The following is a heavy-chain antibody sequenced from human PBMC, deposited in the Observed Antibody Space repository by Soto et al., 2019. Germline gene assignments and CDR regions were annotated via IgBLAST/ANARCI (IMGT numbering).Heavy chain of an antibody. J-gene: IGHJ4*02. CDR3: AREYSSGWYYFDY. CDR2: ISYDGSNK. Sequence: GGSLRLSCAASGFTFSSYAMHWVRQAPGKGLEWVAVISYDGSNKYYADSVKGRFTISRDNSKNTLYLQMNSLRAEDTAVYYCAREYSSGWYYFDYWGQGTLVTVSS. CDR1: GFTFSSYA. V-gene: IGHV3-30-3*01. D-gene: IGHD6-19*01.